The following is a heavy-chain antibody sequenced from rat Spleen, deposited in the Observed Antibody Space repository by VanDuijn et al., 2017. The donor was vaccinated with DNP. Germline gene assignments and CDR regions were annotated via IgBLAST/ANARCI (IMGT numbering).Heavy chain of an antibody. V-gene: IGHV2-32*01. Sequence: QVQLKESGPGLVQPSQTLSLTCTVSGFSLISNSVHWVRQPPGKGLEWMGVIWSNGDTSYNSDLISRLSISRDTSKSQVFLKMKSLQAEDTATYYCARGDYGNWGQGVMVTVSS. CDR3: ARGDYGN. J-gene: IGHJ2*01. CDR2: IWSNGDT. CDR1: GFSLISNS. D-gene: IGHD1-3*01.